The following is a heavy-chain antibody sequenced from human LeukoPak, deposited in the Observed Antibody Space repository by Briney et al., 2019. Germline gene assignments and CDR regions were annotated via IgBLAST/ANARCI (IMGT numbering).Heavy chain of an antibody. V-gene: IGHV4-34*01. CDR3: ARPTSSGWYRPFDY. Sequence: SETLSLTCAVYGGSFSGYYWSWIRQPPGKGLEWIGEINHSGSTYYNPSLMSRVTISVDTSKNQFSLRLSSVTAADTAVYFCARPTSSGWYRPFDYWGQGTLVTVSS. CDR2: INHSGST. CDR1: GGSFSGYY. D-gene: IGHD6-19*01. J-gene: IGHJ4*02.